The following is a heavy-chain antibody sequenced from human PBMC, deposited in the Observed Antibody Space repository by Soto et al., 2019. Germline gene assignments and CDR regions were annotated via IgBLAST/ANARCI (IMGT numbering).Heavy chain of an antibody. CDR2: ISGSGGST. V-gene: IGHV3-23*01. CDR1: GFTFSSYA. D-gene: IGHD2-2*01. J-gene: IGHJ5*02. CDR3: AKGGAQLLHYNWFDP. Sequence: PGGSLRLSCAASGFTFSSYAMSWVRQAPGKGLEWVSVISGSGGSTYYADSVKGRFTISRDNSKNTLYLQMNSLRAEDTAVYYCAKGGAQLLHYNWFDPWGQGTLVTVSS.